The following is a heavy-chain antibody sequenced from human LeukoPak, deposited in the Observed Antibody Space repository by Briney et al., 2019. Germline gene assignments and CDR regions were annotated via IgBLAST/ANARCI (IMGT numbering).Heavy chain of an antibody. CDR3: ASATSSLYSYGYVDYFDY. J-gene: IGHJ4*02. CDR1: GGSISSSSYY. Sequence: KPSEALSLTCTVSGGSISSSSYYWGWIRQPPGKGLEWIGSIYYSGSTYYNPSLKNRVTISVDTSKNQFSLKLSSVTAADTAVYYCASATSSLYSYGYVDYFDYWGQGTLVTVSS. CDR2: IYYSGST. V-gene: IGHV4-39*07. D-gene: IGHD5-18*01.